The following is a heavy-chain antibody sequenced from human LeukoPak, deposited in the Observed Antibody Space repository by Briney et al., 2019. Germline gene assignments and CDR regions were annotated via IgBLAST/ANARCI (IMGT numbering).Heavy chain of an antibody. CDR1: GFTFGDYA. CDR3: TRTFGYYYFYMDV. Sequence: GGSLRLSCAASGFTFGDYAMSWVRQPPGKGLEWVGFIRTEAYDGATDYGASVKGRFTVSRDDSKNIAYLQMNSLNTEDTAVYYCTRTFGYYYFYMDVWGKGTTVIVSS. J-gene: IGHJ6*03. CDR2: IRTEAYDGAT. D-gene: IGHD3-16*01. V-gene: IGHV3-49*04.